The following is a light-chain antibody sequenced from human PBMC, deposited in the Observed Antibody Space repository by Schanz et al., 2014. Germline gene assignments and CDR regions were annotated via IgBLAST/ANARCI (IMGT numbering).Light chain of an antibody. CDR1: SSDIDGYNY. CDR2: DVS. CDR3: SSYISSGTWV. V-gene: IGLV2-14*01. J-gene: IGLJ3*02. Sequence: QSALTQPASVSGSPGQSITISCTGPSSDIDGYNYVSWYQQHPGKAPRLMIYDVSNRPSGVSNRFSGSKSGNTASLTISGLQAEDEADYYCSSYISSGTWVFGGGTKVTVL.